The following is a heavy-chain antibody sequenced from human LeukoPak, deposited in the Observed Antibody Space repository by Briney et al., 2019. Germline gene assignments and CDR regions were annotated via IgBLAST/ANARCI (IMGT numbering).Heavy chain of an antibody. CDR2: ISGSGGST. V-gene: IGHV3-23*01. Sequence: GGSLRLSCAASGFTFSSYAMSWVRQAPGKGLVWVSAISGSGGSTYYADSVKGRFTISRDNSKNTLYLQMNSLRAEDTAVYYCARTGARYFDWSPVTWGQGTMVTVSS. CDR1: GFTFSSYA. D-gene: IGHD3-9*01. CDR3: ARTGARYFDWSPVT. J-gene: IGHJ3*01.